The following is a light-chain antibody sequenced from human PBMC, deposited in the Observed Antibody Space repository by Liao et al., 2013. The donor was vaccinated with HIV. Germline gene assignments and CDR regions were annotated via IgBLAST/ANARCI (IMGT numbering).Light chain of an antibody. V-gene: IGLV3-21*04. CDR3: QLWDSRIDCPV. Sequence: SYVLTQPASVSVAPGNTATITCGGGKIGSESVHWYQQRSGQAPVLVIFHGIDRPSGISDRFSGSSSGNTATLTISTVEVGDEADYYCQLWDSRIDCPVIGGGTKLTVL. J-gene: IGLJ3*02. CDR1: KIGSES. CDR2: HGI.